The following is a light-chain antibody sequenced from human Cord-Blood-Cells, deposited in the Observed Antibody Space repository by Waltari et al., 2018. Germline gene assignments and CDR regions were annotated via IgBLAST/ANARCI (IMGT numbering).Light chain of an antibody. CDR2: DVS. Sequence: QSALTQPRSVSGSPGQSVTIPCTGTSSDVVGYHYVSRYQQHPGKAPKLMIYDVSKRPSGVPDRFSGSKSGNTASLTISGLQAEDEADYYCCSYAGSYTFEVFGGGTKLTVL. CDR3: CSYAGSYTFEV. CDR1: SSDVVGYHY. V-gene: IGLV2-11*02. J-gene: IGLJ3*02.